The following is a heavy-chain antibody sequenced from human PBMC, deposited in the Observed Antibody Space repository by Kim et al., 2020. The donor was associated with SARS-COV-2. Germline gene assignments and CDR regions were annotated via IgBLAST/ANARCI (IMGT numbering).Heavy chain of an antibody. D-gene: IGHD5-12*01. Sequence: GGSLRLSCAASGFTFSSYGMHWVRQAPGKGLEWVAVISYDGSNKYYADSVKGRFTISRDNSKNTLYLQMNSLRAEDTAVYYCAKPLAIGGYSGYDPYYYGMDVWGQGPRSPSP. CDR2: ISYDGSNK. CDR3: AKPLAIGGYSGYDPYYYGMDV. V-gene: IGHV3-30*18. CDR1: GFTFSSYG. J-gene: IGHJ6*02.